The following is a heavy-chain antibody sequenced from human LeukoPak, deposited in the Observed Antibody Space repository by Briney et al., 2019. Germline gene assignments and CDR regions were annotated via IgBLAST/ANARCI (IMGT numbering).Heavy chain of an antibody. Sequence: PGGSLRLSCAASGFTFSSYSMNWVRQAPGKGLEWVSSISSSSLYIYYADSVKGRFTISRDNAKNSLYLQMNSLRAEDTAVYYCARGDTKYAFDIWGQGTMVTVSS. CDR3: ARGDTKYAFDI. D-gene: IGHD5-18*01. CDR2: ISSSSLYI. V-gene: IGHV3-21*01. J-gene: IGHJ3*02. CDR1: GFTFSSYS.